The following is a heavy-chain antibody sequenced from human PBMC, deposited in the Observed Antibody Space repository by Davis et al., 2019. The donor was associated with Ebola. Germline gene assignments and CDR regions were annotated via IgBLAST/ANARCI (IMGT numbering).Heavy chain of an antibody. D-gene: IGHD2-2*01. CDR3: ARDTRKGGYYSYGMDV. CDR1: GFTFSSYA. J-gene: IGHJ6*04. V-gene: IGHV3-30*09. Sequence: GGSLRLSCAASGFTFSSYAMHWVRQAPGKGLEWVAVISYDGSNKYYADSVKGRFAFSRDNSKNLLYLQMNSLRPEDTAVYYCARDTRKGGYYSYGMDVWGKGTTVTVSS. CDR2: ISYDGSNK.